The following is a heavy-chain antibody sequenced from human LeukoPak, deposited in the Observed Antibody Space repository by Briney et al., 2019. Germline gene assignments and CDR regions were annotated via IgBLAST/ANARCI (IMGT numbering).Heavy chain of an antibody. V-gene: IGHV1-2*02. D-gene: IGHD2-8*01. CDR1: GYTFTGYY. J-gene: IGHJ4*02. CDR2: INPNSGGT. Sequence: GASVKVSCKASGYTFTGYYTHWVRQAPGQGLEWMGWINPNSGGTNYAQKFQGRVTMTRDTSISTAYMELSRLRSDDTAVYYCARLGLHCTNGVCYTGWGQGTLVTVSS. CDR3: ARLGLHCTNGVCYTG.